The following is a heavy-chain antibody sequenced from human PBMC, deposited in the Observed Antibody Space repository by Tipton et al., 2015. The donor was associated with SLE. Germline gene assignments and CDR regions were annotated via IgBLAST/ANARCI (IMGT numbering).Heavy chain of an antibody. D-gene: IGHD1-26*01. CDR2: INSDGSST. CDR3: AGTRYSGNYLDY. V-gene: IGHV3-74*01. J-gene: IGHJ4*02. CDR1: EFTFNNYW. Sequence: SLRLSCAASEFTFNNYWMHWVRQAPGKGLVWVSRINSDGSSTSYADSVKGRFTISRDNAKNTLYLQMNSLRAEDTAAYYCAGTRYSGNYLDYWGQGTLVTVSS.